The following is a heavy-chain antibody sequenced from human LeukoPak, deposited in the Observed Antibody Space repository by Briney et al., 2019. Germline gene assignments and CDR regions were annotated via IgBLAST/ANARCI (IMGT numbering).Heavy chain of an antibody. V-gene: IGHV3-23*01. CDR2: ISGSGGTT. Sequence: PGGSLRLSCAASGFTFSSYGMSWVRQAPGKGLEWVSGISGSGGTTYYADSVKGRFTISRDNSKNTLYLQMNSLKTEDTAVYYCTADKIRLGELSPDYFDYWGQGTLVTVSS. J-gene: IGHJ4*02. CDR1: GFTFSSYG. D-gene: IGHD3-16*02. CDR3: TADKIRLGELSPDYFDY.